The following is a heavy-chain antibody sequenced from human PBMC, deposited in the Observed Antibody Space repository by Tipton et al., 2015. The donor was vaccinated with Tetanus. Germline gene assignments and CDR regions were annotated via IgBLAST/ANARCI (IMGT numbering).Heavy chain of an antibody. Sequence: QLVQSGAEVKKPGESLQISCKGSGYNFTVYYIGWVRQMPGKGLEWMGIVYPGDSTTKYSPSFQGQVTISADRSITTAYLRWSSLKASATAIYYCARRRTTTALANYFDSWGQGTQVTVSS. CDR1: GYNFTVYY. CDR2: VYPGDSTT. D-gene: IGHD1-1*01. CDR3: ARRRTTTALANYFDS. J-gene: IGHJ4*02. V-gene: IGHV5-51*01.